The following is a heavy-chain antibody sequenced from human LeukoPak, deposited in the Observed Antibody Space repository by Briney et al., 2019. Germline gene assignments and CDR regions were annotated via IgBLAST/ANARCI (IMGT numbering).Heavy chain of an antibody. J-gene: IGHJ5*02. V-gene: IGHV4-30-2*01. CDR3: AKSHYYDSSGSHNNWFDP. CDR2: IYHSGST. D-gene: IGHD3-22*01. CDR1: GGSISSGGYS. Sequence: TSETLSLTCAVSGGSISSGGYSWSWIRQPPGKGLEWIGYIYHSGSTNYNPSLKSRVTISVDTSKNQFSLKLSSVTAADTAVYYCAKSHYYDSSGSHNNWFDPWGQGTLVTVSS.